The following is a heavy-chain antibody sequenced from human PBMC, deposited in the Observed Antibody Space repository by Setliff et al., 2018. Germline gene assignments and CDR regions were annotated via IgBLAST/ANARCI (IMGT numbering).Heavy chain of an antibody. D-gene: IGHD3-3*01. V-gene: IGHV1-18*01. CDR3: ARSAEEFWSGYYTDGSPLPNY. J-gene: IGHJ4*02. CDR2: ISAYNGNT. Sequence: ASVKVSCKASGYTFTSYGISWVRQAPGQGLEWMGWISAYNGNTNYAQKLQGRVTMTTDTSTSTAYMELRSLRSDDTAVYYCARSAEEFWSGYYTDGSPLPNYWGQGTLVTVSS. CDR1: GYTFTSYG.